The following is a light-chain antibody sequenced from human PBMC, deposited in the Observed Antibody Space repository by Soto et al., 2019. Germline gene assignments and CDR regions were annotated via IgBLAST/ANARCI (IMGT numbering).Light chain of an antibody. CDR2: GAT. Sequence: EMMRTQSPAIFSLSPGETATLSCRASQNVLSDFAWYQQKPCQAPRLPVYGATTRATDAPAKFRGRGSGTEFSLTISSLQSEDPATYSCQQYRSWPRTFGQGSKVEI. CDR1: QNVLSD. V-gene: IGKV3-15*01. CDR3: QQYRSWPRT. J-gene: IGKJ1*01.